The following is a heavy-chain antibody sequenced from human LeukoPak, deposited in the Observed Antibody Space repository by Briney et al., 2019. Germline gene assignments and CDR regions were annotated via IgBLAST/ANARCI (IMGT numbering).Heavy chain of an antibody. CDR1: GYTFTSYG. CDR2: ISAYNGNT. Sequence: ASVKVSCKASGYTFTSYGISWVRQAPGQGLEWMGWISAYNGNTNYAQKLQGRVTMTTDTSTSTAYMELRSLRSDDTAVYYCARDSRIVGATLRYYYYGMDVWGQGTTVTVSS. D-gene: IGHD1-26*01. J-gene: IGHJ6*02. V-gene: IGHV1-18*01. CDR3: ARDSRIVGATLRYYYYGMDV.